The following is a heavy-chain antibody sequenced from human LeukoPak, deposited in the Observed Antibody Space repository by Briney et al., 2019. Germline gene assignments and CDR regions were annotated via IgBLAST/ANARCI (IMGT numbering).Heavy chain of an antibody. Sequence: GGSLRLSCAASGFTFSSYAMSWVRQAPGKGLEWVSAISGSGSSTYYADSVKGRFTISRDNSKNTLYLQMNSLRAEDTAVYYCAKAAPYIAVAYNWFDPWGQGTLVTVSS. CDR3: AKAAPYIAVAYNWFDP. CDR1: GFTFSSYA. CDR2: ISGSGSST. V-gene: IGHV3-23*01. J-gene: IGHJ5*02. D-gene: IGHD6-19*01.